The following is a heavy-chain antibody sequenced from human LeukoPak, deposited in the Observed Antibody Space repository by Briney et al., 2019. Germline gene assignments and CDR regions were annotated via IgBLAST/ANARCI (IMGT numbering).Heavy chain of an antibody. CDR3: ARWSTVTIGFDY. J-gene: IGHJ4*02. CDR1: GFSLGTSGAG. D-gene: IGHD4-17*01. Sequence: ASGPTLVKPTQALTLTCTFSGFSLGTSGAGVGWVRQPPGKALEWLAIIYWDDDKRYSPSLESRLTITKDTSKNQVVLTMTNMDPVDTATYYCARWSTVTIGFDYWGQGTLVTVSS. V-gene: IGHV2-5*02. CDR2: IYWDDDK.